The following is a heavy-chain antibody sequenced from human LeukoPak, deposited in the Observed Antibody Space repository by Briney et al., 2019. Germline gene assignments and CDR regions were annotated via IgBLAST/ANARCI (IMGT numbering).Heavy chain of an antibody. CDR1: GGSISSSSYY. Sequence: SETLSLTCTVSGGSISSSSYYWGWIRQPPGKGLEWIGSIYYSGSTYYNPSLKSRVTISVDTSKNQFSLKLSSVTAADTAVYYCARHLAGYYGSGKGSQLDYWGRGTLVTVSS. CDR2: IYYSGST. V-gene: IGHV4-39*01. J-gene: IGHJ4*02. CDR3: ARHLAGYYGSGKGSQLDY. D-gene: IGHD3-10*01.